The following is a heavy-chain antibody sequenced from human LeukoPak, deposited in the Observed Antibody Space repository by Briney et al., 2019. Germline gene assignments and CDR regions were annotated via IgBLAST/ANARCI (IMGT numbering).Heavy chain of an antibody. CDR2: IYYSGST. D-gene: IGHD2-15*01. CDR3: ARENRYCSGGSCPRHYYFDY. CDR1: GGSISSYY. V-gene: IGHV4-59*12. J-gene: IGHJ4*02. Sequence: PSETLSLTCTVSGGSISSYYWSWIRQPPGKGLEWIGYIYYSGSTNYNPSLKSRVTISVDTSKNQFSLKLSSVTAADTAVYYCARENRYCSGGSCPRHYYFDYWGQGTLVTVSS.